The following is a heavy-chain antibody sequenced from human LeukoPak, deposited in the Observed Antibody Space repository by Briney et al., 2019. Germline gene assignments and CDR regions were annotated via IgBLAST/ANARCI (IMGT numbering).Heavy chain of an antibody. CDR3: ARPAGRDYYDSSGYVLY. CDR1: GYTFTSYS. J-gene: IGHJ4*02. Sequence: ASVTVSCKASGYTFTSYSISWVRQAPGQGLEWMGRISAYNGNTDYAQKFQGRVTMTTDTSTSTAYMELRSLRSDDTAMYYCARPAGRDYYDSSGYVLYWGQGTLVTVSS. V-gene: IGHV1-18*01. CDR2: ISAYNGNT. D-gene: IGHD3-22*01.